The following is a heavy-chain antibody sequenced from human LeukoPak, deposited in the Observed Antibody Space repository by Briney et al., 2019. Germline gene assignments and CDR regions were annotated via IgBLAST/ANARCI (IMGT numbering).Heavy chain of an antibody. CDR2: ISYDGSNK. D-gene: IGHD6-25*01. CDR3: ARRHYFDY. V-gene: IGHV3-30*04. Sequence: PGGSLRLSCAASGFTFSSYAMHWVRQAPGKGLEWVAVISYDGSNKYYADSVEGRFTISRDNSKNTLYLQMNSLRAEDTAVYYCARRHYFDYWGQGTLVTVSS. J-gene: IGHJ4*02. CDR1: GFTFSSYA.